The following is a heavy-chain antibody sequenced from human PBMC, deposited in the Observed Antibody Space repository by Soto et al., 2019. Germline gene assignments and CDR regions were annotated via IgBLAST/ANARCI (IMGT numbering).Heavy chain of an antibody. CDR2: TSATNGNT. CDR1: GYIFTTYG. J-gene: IGHJ3*02. CDR3: ARDLQFYSDSSGYRDVFDI. Sequence: QVQLVQSGTEVKKPGASVKVSCKASGYIFTTYGISWVRQAPGQGLEWMGWTSATNGNTYYAQKFQGRVTINTDTPTRTIYMELRSLRSDDTAVYYCARDLQFYSDSSGYRDVFDIWGQGTKVTVSS. D-gene: IGHD3-22*01. V-gene: IGHV1-18*01.